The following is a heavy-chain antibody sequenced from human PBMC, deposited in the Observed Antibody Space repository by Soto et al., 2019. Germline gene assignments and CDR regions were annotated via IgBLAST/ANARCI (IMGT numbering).Heavy chain of an antibody. J-gene: IGHJ4*02. CDR3: GGGGGGEGEASFDS. Sequence: QVQLEQSGAEVKKPGASVKVSCKTSGYTFTSYTLHWVRQAPGQGLEWKGWINAGNGREKYSQGSKDRAGLSTNKPPATAYMELRSLRSEDTAMFFCGGGGGGEGEASFDSWGQGTLVTVSS. V-gene: IGHV1-3*01. D-gene: IGHD3-10*01. CDR1: GYTFTSYT. CDR2: INAGNGRE.